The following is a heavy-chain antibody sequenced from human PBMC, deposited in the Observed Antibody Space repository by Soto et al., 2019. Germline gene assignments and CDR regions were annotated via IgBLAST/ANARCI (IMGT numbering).Heavy chain of an antibody. J-gene: IGHJ4*02. V-gene: IGHV3-33*01. CDR2: IGYDGSNK. CDR1: GFTFSSYG. CDR3: ARDIGYYDSSGYDGPDL. D-gene: IGHD3-22*01. Sequence: QVQLVESGGGVVQPGRSLRLSCAASGFTFSSYGMHWVRQAPGKGLEWVAGIGYDGSNKYYADYVKGRFTISRDNSKNKLYLKENSLGAEDTAVYYCARDIGYYDSSGYDGPDLWGQGTLVTVSS.